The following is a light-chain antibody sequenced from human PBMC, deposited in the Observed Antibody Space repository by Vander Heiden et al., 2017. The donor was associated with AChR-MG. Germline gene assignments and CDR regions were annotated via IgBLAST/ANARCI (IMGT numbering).Light chain of an antibody. J-gene: IGKJ3*01. CDR3: QQYNNLPPGFT. Sequence: DIQMTQSPSSLSASVGDRVTITCQASQDINIYLNWYQQKPGKAPKLLIYDTTNLKTGVQSRFSGSGSGTDFTLTISSLQPEDFATYYCQQYNNLPPGFTFGPGTKVDI. CDR2: DTT. CDR1: QDINIY. V-gene: IGKV1-33*01.